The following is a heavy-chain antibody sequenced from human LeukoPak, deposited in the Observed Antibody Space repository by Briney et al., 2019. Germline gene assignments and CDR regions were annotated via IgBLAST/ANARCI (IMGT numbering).Heavy chain of an antibody. CDR3: AREASSGTAMVDY. V-gene: IGHV3-74*01. Sequence: GGSLRLSCAASGFTFSDYYMSWIRQAPGKGLVWVSRINSDGSSTSYADSVKGRFTICRDNANNTLSLQMNSLRAGDTAVYFCAREASSGTAMVDYWGQGTLVTVSS. CDR2: INSDGSST. J-gene: IGHJ4*02. D-gene: IGHD5-18*01. CDR1: GFTFSDYY.